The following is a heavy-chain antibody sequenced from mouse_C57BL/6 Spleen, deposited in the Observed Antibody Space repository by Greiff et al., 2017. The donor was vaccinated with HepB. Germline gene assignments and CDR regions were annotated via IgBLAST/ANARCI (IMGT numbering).Heavy chain of an antibody. CDR2: IYPRSGNT. CDR1: GYTFTSYG. J-gene: IGHJ1*03. CDR3: AREPLYGSSYSWYFDV. D-gene: IGHD1-1*01. V-gene: IGHV1-81*01. Sequence: QVQLKESGAELARPGASVKLSCKASGYTFTSYGISWVKQRTGQGLEWIGEIYPRSGNTYYNEKFKGKATLTADKSSSTAYMELRSLTSEDSAVYFCAREPLYGSSYSWYFDVWGTGTTVTVSS.